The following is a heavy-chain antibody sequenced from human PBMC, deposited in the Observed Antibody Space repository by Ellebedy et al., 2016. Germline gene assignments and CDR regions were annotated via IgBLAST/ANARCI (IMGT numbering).Heavy chain of an antibody. CDR2: MTASGAAV. V-gene: IGHV3-21*01. Sequence: GGSLRLXXEASGFTFETYSMTWVRQAPGKGLEWVSSMTASGAAVYYAASLQGRFSISRDNAKNSLYLEMSSLRAEDTAVYYCVRVVGGRAADTGDYIVYFDFWGQGTLVTVSS. D-gene: IGHD7-27*01. CDR3: VRVVGGRAADTGDYIVYFDF. J-gene: IGHJ4*02. CDR1: GFTFETYS.